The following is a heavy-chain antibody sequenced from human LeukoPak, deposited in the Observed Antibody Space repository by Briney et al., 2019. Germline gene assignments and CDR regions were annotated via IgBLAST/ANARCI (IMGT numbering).Heavy chain of an antibody. Sequence: PGGSLRLSCAASGFIFDDYAMHWVRQAPGKALEWVSDISWNSGSIDYADSVKGRFTISRDNSKNTLYLQMSSLRAEDTAVYYCAKSVAGLFDYWGQGTLVTVSS. CDR3: AKSVAGLFDY. D-gene: IGHD6-19*01. CDR2: ISWNSGSI. CDR1: GFIFDDYA. J-gene: IGHJ4*02. V-gene: IGHV3-9*01.